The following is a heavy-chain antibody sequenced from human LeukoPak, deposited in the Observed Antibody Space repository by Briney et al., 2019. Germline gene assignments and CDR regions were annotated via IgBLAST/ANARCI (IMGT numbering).Heavy chain of an antibody. CDR1: GGTFSSYA. D-gene: IGHD2-21*02. Sequence: SVKVSCKASGGTFSSYAISWVRQAPGQGLEWMGRIIPIFGIANYAQKFQGRVTITADKSTSTAYMALSSLRSEDTAVYYCAGSYCGGDCHRGYYYYGMDVWGQGTTVTVSS. CDR2: IIPIFGIA. J-gene: IGHJ6*02. V-gene: IGHV1-69*04. CDR3: AGSYCGGDCHRGYYYYGMDV.